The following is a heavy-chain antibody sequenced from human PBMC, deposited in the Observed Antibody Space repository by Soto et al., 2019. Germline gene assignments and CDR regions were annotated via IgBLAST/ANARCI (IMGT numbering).Heavy chain of an antibody. V-gene: IGHV1-2*04. CDR3: AIAARPDYYYGMDV. D-gene: IGHD6-6*01. CDR1: GYTFPGYY. Sequence: ASVTVSCKASGYTFPGYYMHWVRQAPGQGLEWMGWINPNSGGTNYAQKFQGWVTMTRDTSISTAYMELSRLRSDDTAVYYCAIAARPDYYYGMDVWGQGTTVTVSS. J-gene: IGHJ6*02. CDR2: INPNSGGT.